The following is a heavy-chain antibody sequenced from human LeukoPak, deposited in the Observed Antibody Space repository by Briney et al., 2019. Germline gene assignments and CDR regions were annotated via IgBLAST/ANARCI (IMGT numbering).Heavy chain of an antibody. CDR3: AREEWWELLRGGSGYMDV. CDR2: IYSGGST. CDR1: GFTASSNY. D-gene: IGHD1-26*01. Sequence: GGSLRLSCAASGFTASSNYMSWVRQAPGKGLEWVSVIYSGGSTYYADSVKGRFTISRDNSKNTLYLQMNSLRAEDTAVYYCAREEWWELLRGGSGYMDVWGKGTTVTVSS. J-gene: IGHJ6*03. V-gene: IGHV3-53*01.